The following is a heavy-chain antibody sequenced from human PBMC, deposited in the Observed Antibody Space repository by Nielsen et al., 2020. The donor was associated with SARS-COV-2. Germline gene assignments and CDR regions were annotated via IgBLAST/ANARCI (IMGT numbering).Heavy chain of an antibody. D-gene: IGHD2-15*01. V-gene: IGHV3-11*05. Sequence: GESLKISCVASGFPFSDFYMTWIRQAPGKGLQWISYISSSSRYTDYADSVKGRFTISRDNAKDSVYLQMNSLGVDDAAVYYCARGGGYCRGGTCPNWFDPWGQGTLVTVSS. CDR2: ISSSSRYT. J-gene: IGHJ5*02. CDR3: ARGGGYCRGGTCPNWFDP. CDR1: GFPFSDFY.